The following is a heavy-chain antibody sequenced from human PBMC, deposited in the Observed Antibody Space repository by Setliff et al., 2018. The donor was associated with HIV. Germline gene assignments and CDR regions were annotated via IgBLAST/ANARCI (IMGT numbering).Heavy chain of an antibody. Sequence: PGGSLRLSCAASGFTFSAYAMHWVRQAPGKGLEWVAFISYDGSSKYYADSVEGRFSISRDNSRNTLYLQMNSLRSEDTAVYYCTRDPRSSGWYYFDYWGQGTLVTSPQ. V-gene: IGHV3-30*04. CDR2: ISYDGSSK. CDR1: GFTFSAYA. CDR3: TRDPRSSGWYYFDY. D-gene: IGHD6-19*01. J-gene: IGHJ4*02.